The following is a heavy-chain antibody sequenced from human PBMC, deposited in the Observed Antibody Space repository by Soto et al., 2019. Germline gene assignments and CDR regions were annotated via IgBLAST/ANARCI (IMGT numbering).Heavy chain of an antibody. CDR3: ARESITTIFGVVSPPMDV. J-gene: IGHJ6*02. Sequence: SVKVSCKASGGTFSSYAISWVRQAPGQGLEWMGGIIPIFGTANYAQKFQGRVTITADESTSTAYMELSSLRSEDTAVYYCARESITTIFGVVSPPMDVWGQGTTVTVSS. V-gene: IGHV1-69*13. CDR2: IIPIFGTA. D-gene: IGHD3-3*01. CDR1: GGTFSSYA.